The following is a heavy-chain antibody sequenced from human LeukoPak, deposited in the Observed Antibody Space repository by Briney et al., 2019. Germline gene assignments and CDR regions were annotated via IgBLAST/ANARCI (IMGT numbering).Heavy chain of an antibody. CDR1: GFTFSSYE. CDR2: ISSSGSTI. D-gene: IGHD2-2*01. CDR3: AKDSSSQYQLLSGGDY. V-gene: IGHV3-48*03. Sequence: GGSLRLSCAASGFTFSSYEMNWVRQAPGKGLEWVSYISSSGSTIYYADSVKGRFTISRDNSKNPLYLQMNSLRAEDTAVYYCAKDSSSQYQLLSGGDYWGQGTLVTVSS. J-gene: IGHJ4*02.